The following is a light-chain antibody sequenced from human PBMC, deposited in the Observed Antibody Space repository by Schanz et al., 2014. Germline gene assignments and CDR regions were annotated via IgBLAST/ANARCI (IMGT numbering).Light chain of an antibody. CDR2: GAS. Sequence: DIVLTQSPGTLSLSPGERATLSCRASQTVNINYLAWYQQKPGQAPRLLIYGASSRATGIPDRFSGSGSGTDFTLTISRLEPEDFAVYYCQQRSNWPPITFGQGTRLGIK. J-gene: IGKJ5*01. CDR3: QQRSNWPPIT. V-gene: IGKV3D-20*02. CDR1: QTVNINY.